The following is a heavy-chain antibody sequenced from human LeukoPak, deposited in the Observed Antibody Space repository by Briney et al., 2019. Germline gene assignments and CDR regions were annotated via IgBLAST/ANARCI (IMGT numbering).Heavy chain of an antibody. V-gene: IGHV3-30*02. CDR1: GFTFSSYV. J-gene: IGHJ4*02. D-gene: IGHD2-15*01. CDR3: ARDGFCIGSNCFSHFDS. CDR2: IRYDGSNK. Sequence: GGSLRLSCAASGFTFSSYVMHWVRQAPGKGLEWVAFIRYDGSNKYYADSVKGRFTISRDNSDNTLYLQIHSLRAEDTAIYYCARDGFCIGSNCFSHFDSWGQGILVTVSS.